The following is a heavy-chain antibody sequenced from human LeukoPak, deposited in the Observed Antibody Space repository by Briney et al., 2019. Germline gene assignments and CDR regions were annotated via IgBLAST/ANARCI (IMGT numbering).Heavy chain of an antibody. D-gene: IGHD2-2*01. CDR2: IYPGDSDI. V-gene: IGHV5-51*01. CDR1: GYSFTSYW. Sequence: GESLKISCKGSGYSFTSYWIGWVRQMPGKGLEWMGIIYPGDSDIRYSPSFQGQVTISADKSISTAYLQWSSLKASDTAMYYCARGSNKLEEIVPAATPLWYWGQGTLVTVSS. J-gene: IGHJ4*02. CDR3: ARGSNKLEEIVPAATPLWY.